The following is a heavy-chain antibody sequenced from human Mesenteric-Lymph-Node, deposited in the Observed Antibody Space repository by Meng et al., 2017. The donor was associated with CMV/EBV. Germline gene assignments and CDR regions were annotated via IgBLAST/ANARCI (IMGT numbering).Heavy chain of an antibody. CDR2: INHSGSN. CDR1: CFRSYY. CDR3: ARGDTIFGVVITPPLYFDY. D-gene: IGHD3-3*01. Sequence: CFRSYYWSRIGQPTGKGLEWIGEINHSGSNNYNQSIKSRVNISVDTSKNQFSLKLSSVTAADSAVYYCARGDTIFGVVITPPLYFDYWGQGTLVTVSS. J-gene: IGHJ4*02. V-gene: IGHV4-34*01.